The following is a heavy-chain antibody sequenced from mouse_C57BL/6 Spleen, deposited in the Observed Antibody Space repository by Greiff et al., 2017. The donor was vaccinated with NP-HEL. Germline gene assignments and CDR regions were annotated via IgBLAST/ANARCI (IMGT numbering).Heavy chain of an antibody. CDR1: GYTFTSYW. J-gene: IGHJ4*01. V-gene: IGHV1-69*01. Sequence: QVQLQQPGAELVMPGASVKLSCKASGYTFTSYWMHWVKQRPGQGLEWIGEIDPSDSYTKYNQKFKDKATLTADKSSSTAYMQLSSLTYEDSAVYYCARNMDYSNYYAMDYWGQGTSVTVSS. CDR3: ARNMDYSNYYAMDY. D-gene: IGHD2-5*01. CDR2: IDPSDSYT.